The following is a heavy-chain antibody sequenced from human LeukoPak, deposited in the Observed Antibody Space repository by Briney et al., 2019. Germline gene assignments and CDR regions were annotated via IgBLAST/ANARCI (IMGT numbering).Heavy chain of an antibody. CDR2: ISYDGSNK. V-gene: IGHV3-30-3*01. Sequence: QAGGSLRLSCAASGFTFSSYAMPWVRQAPGKGLEWVAVISYDGSNKYYADSVKGRFTISRDNSKNTLYLQMNSLRAEDTAVYYCARDVSSSSLIIDYWGQGTLVTVSS. D-gene: IGHD3-16*01. CDR1: GFTFSSYA. J-gene: IGHJ4*02. CDR3: ARDVSSSSLIIDY.